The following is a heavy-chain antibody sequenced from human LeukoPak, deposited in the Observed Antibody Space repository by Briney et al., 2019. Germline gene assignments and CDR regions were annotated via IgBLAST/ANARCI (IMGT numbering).Heavy chain of an antibody. CDR1: GYTFTSYG. CDR3: ARGGGLADPIIAAAGTGCVYFDY. J-gene: IGHJ4*02. V-gene: IGHV1-18*01. D-gene: IGHD6-13*01. Sequence: GASVKVSCKASGYTFTSYGISWVRQAPGQGLEWMGWISAYNGNTNYAQKFQGRVTMTRDTSISTAYMELSRLRSDDTAVYYCARGGGLADPIIAAAGTGCVYFDYWGQGTLVTVSS. CDR2: ISAYNGNT.